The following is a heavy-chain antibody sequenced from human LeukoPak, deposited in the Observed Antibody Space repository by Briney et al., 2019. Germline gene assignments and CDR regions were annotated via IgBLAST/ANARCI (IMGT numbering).Heavy chain of an antibody. D-gene: IGHD1-1*01. J-gene: IGHJ3*02. CDR1: GFTFSDPY. V-gene: IGHV3-11*01. CDR2: ITGSGDNV. Sequence: PGGSLRLSCAASGFTFSDPYMSWIRQAPGKGLEWVSKITGSGDNVFYAASVRGRFTISRDNANNSLYLQMNSLRPEDTGVYYCVREARLGSTGKSSAFDIWGQGTMVVVSS. CDR3: VREARLGSTGKSSAFDI.